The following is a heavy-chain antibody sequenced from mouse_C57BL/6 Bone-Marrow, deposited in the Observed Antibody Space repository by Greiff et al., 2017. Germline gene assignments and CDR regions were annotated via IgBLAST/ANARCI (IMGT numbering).Heavy chain of an antibody. CDR2: IDPSDSYT. Sequence: QVQLQQPGAELVKPGASVKLSCKASGYTFTSYWMQWVKQRPGQGLEWIGEIDPSDSYTNYNQKFKGKATLTVDTSSSTAYMQLRSLTSEDSAVYYCASRGYGSSYYAMDYWGQGTSVTVSS. CDR3: ASRGYGSSYYAMDY. J-gene: IGHJ4*01. CDR1: GYTFTSYW. V-gene: IGHV1-50*01. D-gene: IGHD1-1*01.